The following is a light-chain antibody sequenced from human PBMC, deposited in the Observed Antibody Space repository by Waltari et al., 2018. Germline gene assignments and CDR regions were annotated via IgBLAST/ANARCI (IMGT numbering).Light chain of an antibody. J-gene: IGKJ1*01. CDR1: QGINTH. CDR3: QKYNSAPRT. Sequence: DIQMTQSPSSLSASVGDRVTITCRASQGINTHLAWYQQKPSKVPTLLIYSASTLQSGVPSRFSGSGSGTDFTLTISSLHPEDVATYYCQKYNSAPRTFGPGTKVEIK. V-gene: IGKV1-27*01. CDR2: SAS.